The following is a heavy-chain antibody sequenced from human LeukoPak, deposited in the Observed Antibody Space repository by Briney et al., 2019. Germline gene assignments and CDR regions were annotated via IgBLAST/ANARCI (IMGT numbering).Heavy chain of an antibody. CDR1: GGSISSYY. Sequence: SETLSLTCTVSGGSISSYYWSWIRQPAGKGLEWIGRIYISGSTNYNPSLKSRVTMSVDTSKNQFSLKLSSVTAADTAVYYCARVWSPRYYYGSGSYYKGYFDYWGQGTLVTVSS. D-gene: IGHD3-10*01. CDR2: IYISGST. CDR3: ARVWSPRYYYGSGSYYKGYFDY. V-gene: IGHV4-4*07. J-gene: IGHJ4*02.